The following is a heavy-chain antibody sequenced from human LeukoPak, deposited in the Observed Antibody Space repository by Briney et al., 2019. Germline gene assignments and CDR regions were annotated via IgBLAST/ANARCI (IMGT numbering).Heavy chain of an antibody. CDR1: GGTFSSYA. CDR3: AIVPLEDYRMENAFDI. CDR2: IIPIFGTA. D-gene: IGHD3-16*02. J-gene: IGHJ3*02. V-gene: IGHV1-69*13. Sequence: GASVKVSCKASGGTFSSYAISWVRQAPGQGLEWMGGIIPIFGTANYAQKFQGRVTITADESASTAYMELSSLRSEDTAVYYCAIVPLEDYRMENAFDIWGQGTMVTVSS.